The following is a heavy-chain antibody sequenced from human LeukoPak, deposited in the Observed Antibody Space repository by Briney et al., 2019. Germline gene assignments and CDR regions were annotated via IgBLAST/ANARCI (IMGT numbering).Heavy chain of an antibody. Sequence: PSETLSLTCTVSGRSISSGSHYWGWIRPPPGKGLEWIGSIFYSGSTYYNPSLKSRITISVDTSKNQFSLKLTSVTAADTAMYYCARNYYDYSGSDYFQHWGQGTLVTVSS. CDR2: IFYSGST. CDR3: ARNYYDYSGSDYFQH. CDR1: GRSISSGSHY. D-gene: IGHD3-22*01. J-gene: IGHJ1*01. V-gene: IGHV4-39*07.